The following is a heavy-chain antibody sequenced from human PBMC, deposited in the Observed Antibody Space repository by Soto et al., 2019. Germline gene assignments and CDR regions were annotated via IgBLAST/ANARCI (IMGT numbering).Heavy chain of an antibody. Sequence: GGSLRLSYAPSGFTFSSYGRHWVRQAPGKGLEWVAVISYDGSNKYYADSVKGRFTISRDNSKNTLYLQVNSLRAEDTAVCYCAKVKDSSGWPNILDYWGQGTLVTVSS. V-gene: IGHV3-30*18. J-gene: IGHJ4*02. CDR3: AKVKDSSGWPNILDY. D-gene: IGHD6-19*01. CDR2: ISYDGSNK. CDR1: GFTFSSYG.